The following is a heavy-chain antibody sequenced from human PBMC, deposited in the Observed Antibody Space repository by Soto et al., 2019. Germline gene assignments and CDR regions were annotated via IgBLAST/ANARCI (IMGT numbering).Heavy chain of an antibody. V-gene: IGHV4-39*01. D-gene: IGHD2-2*01. J-gene: IGHJ5*02. Sequence: SETLSLTCTVSGGSISSSSYYWGWIRQPPGKGLEWIGSIYYSGSTYYNPSLKSRVTISVDTSKNQFSLKLSSVTAADTAVYYCARSHSNIRYCSSTSCYFFRFDPWGQGTLVTVSS. CDR3: ARSHSNIRYCSSTSCYFFRFDP. CDR1: GGSISSSSYY. CDR2: IYYSGST.